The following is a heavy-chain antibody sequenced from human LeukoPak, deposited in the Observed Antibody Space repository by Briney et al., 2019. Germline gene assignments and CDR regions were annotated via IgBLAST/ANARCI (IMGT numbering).Heavy chain of an antibody. D-gene: IGHD3-10*01. CDR2: INPSGGST. V-gene: IGHV1-46*01. J-gene: IGHJ5*02. CDR3: AREGRYLGIAMGRAVIGWFDP. CDR1: GYTFTSYC. Sequence: ASVKVSWKASGYTFTSYCMHWVRQAPGKGLEWMGIINPSGGSTSYAQKFQGRVTMTRDTSTSTVYMELSSLRSEDTAVYYCAREGRYLGIAMGRAVIGWFDPWGQGTLVTVSS.